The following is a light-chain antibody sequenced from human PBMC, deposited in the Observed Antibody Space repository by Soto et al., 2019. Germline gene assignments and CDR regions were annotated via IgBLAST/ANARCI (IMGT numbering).Light chain of an antibody. Sequence: EIVLTQSPGTLSLSPGERATLSCRASQSVSNSYLAWYQQKPGQAPRLLIYGASSRSTGIPDRFSGSGSGTDCALTITRLGPEGFAVYHCQQNGGSPWTFGQGTKVEI. CDR2: GAS. J-gene: IGKJ1*01. CDR1: QSVSNSY. CDR3: QQNGGSPWT. V-gene: IGKV3-20*01.